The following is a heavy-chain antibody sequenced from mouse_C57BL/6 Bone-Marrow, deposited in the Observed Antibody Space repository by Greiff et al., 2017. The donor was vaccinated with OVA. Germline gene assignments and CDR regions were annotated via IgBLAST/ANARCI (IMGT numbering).Heavy chain of an antibody. J-gene: IGHJ3*01. D-gene: IGHD1-1*02. CDR1: GFTFSDYY. CDR2: ISNGGGST. CDR3: ARQGGYGLLY. Sequence: EVKLMESGGGLVQPGGSLKLSCAASGFTFSDYYMYWVRQTPEKRLEWVAYISNGGGSTYYPDTVKGRFTISRDNAKNTLYLQMSRLKSEDTAMYYCARQGGYGLLYWGQGTLVTVSA. V-gene: IGHV5-12*01.